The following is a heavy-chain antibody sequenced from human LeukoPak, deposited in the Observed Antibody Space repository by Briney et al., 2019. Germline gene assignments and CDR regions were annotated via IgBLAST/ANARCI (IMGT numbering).Heavy chain of an antibody. CDR1: GFTFSSYS. D-gene: IGHD2-2*01. V-gene: IGHV3-21*01. CDR3: ARGHPYCSSTSCYFDY. CDR2: ISSSSSYI. Sequence: AGGSLRLSCAASGFTFSSYSMNWVRQAPGKGLEWVSSISSSSSYIYYADSVKGRFTISRDNAKNSLYLQMNSLRAEDTAVYYCARGHPYCSSTSCYFDYWGQGTLVTVSS. J-gene: IGHJ4*02.